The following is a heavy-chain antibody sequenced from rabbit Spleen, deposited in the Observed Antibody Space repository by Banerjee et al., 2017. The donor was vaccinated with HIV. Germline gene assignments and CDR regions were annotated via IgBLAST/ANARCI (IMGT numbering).Heavy chain of an antibody. CDR2: IYAGSSGYT. CDR3: ARDTGSSFSSYGMDL. Sequence: QALVESAGDLLKPRGSLTLTSTASGFAFSSNDYMFWVRQAPGKGLEWIACIYAGSSGYTYSATWAKGRFTCSKPSSTTVTLQMTSLTAADTATYFCARDTGSSFSSYGMDLWGPGTLVTVS. J-gene: IGHJ6*01. V-gene: IGHV1S40*01. CDR1: GFAFSSNDY. D-gene: IGHD8-1*01.